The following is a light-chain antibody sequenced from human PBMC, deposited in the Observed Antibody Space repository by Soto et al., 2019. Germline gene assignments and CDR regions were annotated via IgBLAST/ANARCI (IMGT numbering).Light chain of an antibody. J-gene: IGLJ1*01. CDR2: EVG. CDR1: SSDVGASNY. Sequence: QSVLTQPASVSGSPGQSITISCTGTSSDVGASNYVSWYLQYPGKAPKLMIYEVGNRPSGVSNRFSGSKSGNTASLTISGLQAEDEADYYCCSYASGSIYVFGTGTKVTVL. CDR3: CSYASGSIYV. V-gene: IGLV2-14*01.